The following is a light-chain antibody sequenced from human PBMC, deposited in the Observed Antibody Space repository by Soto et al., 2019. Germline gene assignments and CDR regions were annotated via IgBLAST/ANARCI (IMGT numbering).Light chain of an antibody. CDR3: SSYTSSSVV. V-gene: IGLV2-14*01. Sequence: QSALTQPASVSGSPGPSITISCTGTSSDVGGYNYVSWYQQHPGKAPKLMIYDVSNRPSGVSNRFSGSKSGNTASLTISGLQAEDEDDYYCSSYTSSSVVFGGGTQLTVL. CDR2: DVS. J-gene: IGLJ2*01. CDR1: SSDVGGYNY.